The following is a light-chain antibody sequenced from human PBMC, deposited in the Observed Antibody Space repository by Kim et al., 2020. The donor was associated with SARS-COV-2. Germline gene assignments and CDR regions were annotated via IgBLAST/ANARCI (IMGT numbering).Light chain of an antibody. CDR2: GKN. J-gene: IGLJ2*01. CDR3: NSRDSSGNPNVV. Sequence: SSELTQDPAVSVALGQTVRITCQGDSLRSYYASWYQQKPGQAPVLVIYGKNNRPSGIPDRFSGSSSGNTASLTITGAQAEDEAVYYCNSRDSSGNPNVVFGGGTQLTVL. CDR1: SLRSYY. V-gene: IGLV3-19*01.